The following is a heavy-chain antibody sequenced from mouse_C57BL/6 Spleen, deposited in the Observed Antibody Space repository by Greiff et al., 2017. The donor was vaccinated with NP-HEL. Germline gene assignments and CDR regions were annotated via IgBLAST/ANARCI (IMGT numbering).Heavy chain of an antibody. Sequence: VQLQESGPGLVAPSQSLSITCTVSGFSLTSYAISWVRQPPGKGLEWLGVIWTGGGTNYNSALKSRLSISKDNYKSQVFLKMNSLQTDDTARDYCARNGNGPEYYYAMDYWGQGTSVTVSS. V-gene: IGHV2-9-1*01. CDR2: IWTGGGT. CDR1: GFSLTSYA. J-gene: IGHJ4*01. CDR3: ARNGNGPEYYYAMDY.